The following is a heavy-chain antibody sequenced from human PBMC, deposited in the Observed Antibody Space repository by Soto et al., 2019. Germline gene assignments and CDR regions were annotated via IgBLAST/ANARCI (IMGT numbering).Heavy chain of an antibody. V-gene: IGHV4-59*08. CDR2: IYYSGST. CDR1: GGSISSYY. D-gene: IGHD6-6*01. CDR3: ARHSRQLVVNHWFDP. J-gene: IGHJ5*02. Sequence: SETLSLTCTVSGGSISSYYWSWIRQPPGKGLEWIGYIYYSGSTNYNPSLKSRVTISVDTSKNQFSLKLSSVTAADTAVYYCARHSRQLVVNHWFDPWGQGTLVTVSS.